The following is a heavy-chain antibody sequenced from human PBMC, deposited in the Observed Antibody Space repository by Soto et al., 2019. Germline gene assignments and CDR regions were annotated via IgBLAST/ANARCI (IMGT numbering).Heavy chain of an antibody. CDR3: ARLLYYGSDHPSFDY. D-gene: IGHD3-10*01. CDR1: GYSFTSYW. J-gene: IGHJ4*02. Sequence: EVQLVQSGAEVKKPGESLKISCKGSGYSFTSYWIGWVRQIPGKGLEWMGIIYPGDSDTRYSPSFQGQVTISADKSISTAYLQWSSLKASDTAMYYCARLLYYGSDHPSFDYWGQGTLVTVSS. CDR2: IYPGDSDT. V-gene: IGHV5-51*03.